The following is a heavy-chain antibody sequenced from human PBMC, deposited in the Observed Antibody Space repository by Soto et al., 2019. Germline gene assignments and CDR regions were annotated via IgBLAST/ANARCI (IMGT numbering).Heavy chain of an antibody. D-gene: IGHD1-26*01. Sequence: EVQLVESGGGLVKPGGSLRLSCAASGFTFSSYSMNWVRQAPGKGLEWVSSISSSSSYIYYADSVKGRFTISRDNAKNSLYLQMKSLRAEDTAVYYCARGGGSWVDYWGQGTLVTVSS. CDR3: ARGGGSWVDY. CDR1: GFTFSSYS. J-gene: IGHJ4*02. CDR2: ISSSSSYI. V-gene: IGHV3-21*01.